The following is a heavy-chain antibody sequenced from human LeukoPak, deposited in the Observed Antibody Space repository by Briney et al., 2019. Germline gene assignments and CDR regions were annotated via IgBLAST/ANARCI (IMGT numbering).Heavy chain of an antibody. J-gene: IGHJ4*02. D-gene: IGHD3-22*01. CDR2: INHSGST. CDR1: GFTVSDNY. Sequence: GSLILSCAASGFTVSDNYISWIRQPPGKGLEWIGEINHSGSTNYNPSLKSRVTISVDTSKKQFSLKLSSVTAADTAVYYCARHYYDSSGYYPLYFDYWGQGTLVTVSS. CDR3: ARHYYDSSGYYPLYFDY. V-gene: IGHV4-34*01.